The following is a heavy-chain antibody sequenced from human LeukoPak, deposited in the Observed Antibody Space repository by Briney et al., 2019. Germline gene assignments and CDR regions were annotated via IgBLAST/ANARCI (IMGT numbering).Heavy chain of an antibody. J-gene: IGHJ4*02. CDR2: ISAYNGNT. Sequence: ASVKVSCKASGYTFTSYGISWVRQAPGQGLEWMGWISAYNGNTNYAQKLQGRVTMTTDTSTSTAYMELRSLRSDDTAVYYCARVRVGAATRPGYYVDYWGQGTLVTVSS. D-gene: IGHD2-15*01. V-gene: IGHV1-18*01. CDR3: ARVRVGAATRPGYYVDY. CDR1: GYTFTSYG.